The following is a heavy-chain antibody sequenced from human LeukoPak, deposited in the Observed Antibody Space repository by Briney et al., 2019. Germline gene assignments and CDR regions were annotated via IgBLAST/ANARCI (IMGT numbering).Heavy chain of an antibody. J-gene: IGHJ6*02. CDR2: IRSATNTI. D-gene: IGHD2/OR15-2a*01. V-gene: IGHV3-48*01. CDR3: ARAPGHLSHLDV. CDR1: GFTFSSYS. Sequence: GGSLRLSCAASGFTFSSYSMNWVRQAPGKGLEWISHIRSATNTIDYADSVKGRFSISGDDAKNSLYLQMNSLRAEDTAVYYCARAPGHLSHLDVWGQGTTVTVSS.